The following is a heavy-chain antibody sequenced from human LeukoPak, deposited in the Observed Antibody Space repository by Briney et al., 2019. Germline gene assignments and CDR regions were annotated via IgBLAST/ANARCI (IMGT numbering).Heavy chain of an antibody. CDR3: AKEVLGGNYGDYAVDY. V-gene: IGHV3-23*01. CDR2: VSGSGSHT. J-gene: IGHJ4*02. Sequence: GGSLRLSCAASGFTFTTYAMSWVRQAPGKGLEWVSSVSGSGSHTYYADSVKGRFTISRDNSTNTLDLQMHSLRAEDTALYYCAKEVLGGNYGDYAVDYWGQGTLVTVSS. D-gene: IGHD4-17*01. CDR1: GFTFTTYA.